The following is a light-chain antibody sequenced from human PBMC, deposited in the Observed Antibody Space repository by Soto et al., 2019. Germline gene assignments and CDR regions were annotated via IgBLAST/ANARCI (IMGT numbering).Light chain of an antibody. CDR3: QQYAKWPLT. J-gene: IGKJ4*01. CDR2: RAS. V-gene: IGKV3-15*01. CDR1: QSVGSN. Sequence: EVVMTQSPATLSVSPGERTSLSCRASQSVGSNLGWYQQKPGQAPRLLIYRASTRATGIPARFSGSGSGTEFTLTISSLQSEDIAVYYCQQYAKWPLTFGAGTKVDIK.